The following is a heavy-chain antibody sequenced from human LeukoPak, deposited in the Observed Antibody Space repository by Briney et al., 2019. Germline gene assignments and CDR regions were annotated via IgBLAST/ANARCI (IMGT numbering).Heavy chain of an antibody. CDR3: ASPNEYDYVWGSYRFDY. Sequence: SVKVSCKASGYTFTNYYMHWVRQAPGQGLEWMGRIIPIFGTANYAQKFQGRVTITTDESTSTAYMELSSLRSEDTAVYYCASPNEYDYVWGSYRFDYWGQGTLVTVSS. J-gene: IGHJ4*02. V-gene: IGHV1-69*05. D-gene: IGHD3-16*02. CDR2: IIPIFGTA. CDR1: GYTFTNYY.